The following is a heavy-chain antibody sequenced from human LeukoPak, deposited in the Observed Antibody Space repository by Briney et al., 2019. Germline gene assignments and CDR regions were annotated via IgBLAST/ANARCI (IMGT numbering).Heavy chain of an antibody. D-gene: IGHD1-1*01. CDR2: IYYSGST. V-gene: IGHV4-59*11. CDR3: ARSYWNYVDY. J-gene: IGHJ4*02. Sequence: SETLSLTCTVSGGSISSHYWSWIRQPPGKGLEWIGYIYYSGSTNYNPSLRSRVTISLDTSKKQLSLKLSSVTAADTAVYYCARSYWNYVDYWGQGTQVTVSS. CDR1: GGSISSHY.